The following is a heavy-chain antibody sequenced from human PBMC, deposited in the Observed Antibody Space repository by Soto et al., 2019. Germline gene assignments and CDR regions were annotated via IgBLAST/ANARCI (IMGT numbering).Heavy chain of an antibody. D-gene: IGHD3-16*01. J-gene: IGHJ4*02. V-gene: IGHV6-1*01. CDR3: ARESPYYESSDRYFDY. CDR2: TYYRSKWYN. Sequence: SHTLSLTCAISGDSVSGNSAAWNWIRQSPSRGLEWLGRTYYRSKWYNDYAVSVKSRITVTPDTSKNQYSLHLNSVTPEDTAVYYCARESPYYESSDRYFDYWGQGAMGTVSA. CDR1: GDSVSGNSAA.